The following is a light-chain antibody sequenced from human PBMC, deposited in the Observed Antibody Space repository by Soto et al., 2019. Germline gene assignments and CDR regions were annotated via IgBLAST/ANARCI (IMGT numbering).Light chain of an antibody. J-gene: IGLJ1*01. V-gene: IGLV1-40*01. Sequence: QSAPTQPPPVSGAPGQRVTISCTGSSSKIGAGYDVHWYQQLPGTAPKLLIYGNSNRPSGVPDRFSGSKSGTSASLAITGLQAEDEADYYCQSYDSSLSGYVFGTGTKVTVL. CDR2: GNS. CDR1: SSKIGAGYD. CDR3: QSYDSSLSGYV.